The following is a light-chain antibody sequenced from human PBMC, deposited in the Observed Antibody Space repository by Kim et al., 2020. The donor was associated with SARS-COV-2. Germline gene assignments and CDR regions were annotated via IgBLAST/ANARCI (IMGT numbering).Light chain of an antibody. CDR1: SSTLGTFYD. J-gene: IGLJ2*01. Sequence: PGQRVTISRTRNSSTLGTFYDVHWYQQLPGTAPRLLISRYTSRPSGVPDRFSGSKSGNSASLAITGLQAEDEADYYCQSYDNGHVLFGAGTQLTVL. CDR2: RYT. V-gene: IGLV1-40*01. CDR3: QSYDNGHVL.